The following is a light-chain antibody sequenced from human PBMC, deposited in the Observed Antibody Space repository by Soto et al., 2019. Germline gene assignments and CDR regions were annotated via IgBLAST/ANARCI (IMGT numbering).Light chain of an antibody. J-gene: IGKJ4*01. V-gene: IGKV1-5*03. CDR2: KAS. CDR1: QSVGTW. CDR3: HQYDNYST. Sequence: DIQMTQSPSTLSASVGDRVTITCRASQSVGTWLAWYQLKPGKAPNVLIYKASSLQSGLPSRFSGSGSGTEFTLTISSLQPDDFATYFCHQYDNYSTFGGGTRVEIK.